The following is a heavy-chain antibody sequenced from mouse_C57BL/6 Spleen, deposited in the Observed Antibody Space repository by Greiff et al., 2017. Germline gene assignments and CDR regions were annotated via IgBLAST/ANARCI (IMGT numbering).Heavy chain of an antibody. CDR2: IHPNSGST. D-gene: IGHD2-5*01. CDR3: ARDSNYGAWFAY. V-gene: IGHV1-64*01. J-gene: IGHJ3*01. CDR1: GYTFTSYW. Sequence: VQLQQPGAELVKPGASVKLSCKASGYTFTSYWMHWVKQRPGQGLEWIGMIHPNSGSTNYNEKFKSKATLTVDKSSSTAYMQLSSLTSEDSAVYYCARDSNYGAWFAYWGQGTLVTVSA.